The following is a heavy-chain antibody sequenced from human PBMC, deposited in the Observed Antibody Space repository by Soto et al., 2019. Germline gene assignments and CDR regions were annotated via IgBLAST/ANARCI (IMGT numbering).Heavy chain of an antibody. D-gene: IGHD2-15*01. CDR1: GYSFTSYW. CDR3: ARGGYCSGGSCFSRADAFDI. CDR2: IYPGDSDT. Sequence: EVQLVQSGAEVKKPGESLKISCKGSGYSFTSYWIGWVRQMPGKGLEWMGIIYPGDSDTRYSPSFQGQVTISADQSISTAYLRWRSLQASDTAMYYCARGGYCSGGSCFSRADAFDIWGQGTMVTVSS. J-gene: IGHJ3*02. V-gene: IGHV5-51*03.